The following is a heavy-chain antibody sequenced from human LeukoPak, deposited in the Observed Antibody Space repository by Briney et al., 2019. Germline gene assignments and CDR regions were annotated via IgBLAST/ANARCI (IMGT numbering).Heavy chain of an antibody. Sequence: SQTLSLTCTVSGDSISSGGYYWSWIRQHPGKGLEWIGYIYYSGSTFYNPSLKSRVTISVDTSKNQFSLRLSSVTAADTAVYYCARDIHYGDYVGPGWFDPWGQGTLVTVSS. D-gene: IGHD4-17*01. CDR1: GDSISSGGYY. CDR3: ARDIHYGDYVGPGWFDP. V-gene: IGHV4-31*03. J-gene: IGHJ5*02. CDR2: IYYSGST.